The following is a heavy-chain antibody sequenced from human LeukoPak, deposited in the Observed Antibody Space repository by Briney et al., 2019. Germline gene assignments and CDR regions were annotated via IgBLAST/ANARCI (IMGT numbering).Heavy chain of an antibody. J-gene: IGHJ5*02. Sequence: ASVKVSCKASGYTFTSYDINWVRQATGQGLEWTGWMNPNSGNTGYAQKFQGRVTMTRNTSISTAYMELSSLRSEDTAVYYCARGPEALQDWFDPWGQGTLVTVSS. D-gene: IGHD5-24*01. CDR2: MNPNSGNT. V-gene: IGHV1-8*01. CDR3: ARGPEALQDWFDP. CDR1: GYTFTSYD.